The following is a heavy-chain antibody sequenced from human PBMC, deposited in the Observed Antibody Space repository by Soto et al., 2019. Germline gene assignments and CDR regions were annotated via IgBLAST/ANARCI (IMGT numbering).Heavy chain of an antibody. CDR3: ARVERGTATTVVHAFDI. CDR2: MSHSGGT. CDR1: GGFVSSGSYY. D-gene: IGHD1-1*01. V-gene: IGHV4-61*01. Sequence: SETLSLTCAVYGGFVSSGSYYWSWIRQPPGKGLEWIGEMSHSGGTHFNPSLKSRVTISVDTSKNQFSLKMSSVTAADTALYYCARVERGTATTVVHAFDIWGPGTMVTVSS. J-gene: IGHJ3*02.